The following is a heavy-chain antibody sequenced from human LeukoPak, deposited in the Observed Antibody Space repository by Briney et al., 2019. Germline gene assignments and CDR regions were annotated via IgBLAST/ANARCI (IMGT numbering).Heavy chain of an antibody. J-gene: IGHJ4*02. CDR3: ASDGYNYFEF. V-gene: IGHV3-11*05. D-gene: IGHD5-24*01. Sequence: GRFTISRDNAKESLYLQMSSLRAEDTAVYYCASDGYNYFEFWGQGTLVIVSS.